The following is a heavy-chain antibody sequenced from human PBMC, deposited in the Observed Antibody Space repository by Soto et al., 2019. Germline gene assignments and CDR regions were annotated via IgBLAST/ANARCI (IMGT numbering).Heavy chain of an antibody. V-gene: IGHV4-59*01. D-gene: IGHD6-13*01. J-gene: IGHJ6*03. CDR2: IYYSGST. CDR3: ARDQPGIAAAGLRGYYYYMDV. Sequence: SSETLSLTCTVSGGSISSYYWSWIRQPPGKGLEWIGYIYYSGSTNYNPSLKSRVTISVDTSKNQFSLKLSSVTAADTAVYYCARDQPGIAAAGLRGYYYYMDVWGKGTTVTV. CDR1: GGSISSYY.